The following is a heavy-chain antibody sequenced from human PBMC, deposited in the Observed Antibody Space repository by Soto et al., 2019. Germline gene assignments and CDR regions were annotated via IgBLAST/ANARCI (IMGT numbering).Heavy chain of an antibody. V-gene: IGHV1-69*12. J-gene: IGHJ4*02. CDR3: ARGGAILTGYGKYYFDY. CDR2: IIPIFGTA. CDR1: GGTFSSYA. Sequence: QVQLVQSGAEVKKPGSSVKVSCKASGGTFSSYAISWVRQAPGQGLEWMGGIIPIFGTANYAQKFQGRVTITADESKSTAYMELSSLRSEATAGYYCARGGAILTGYGKYYFDYWGQGTLVTVSS. D-gene: IGHD3-9*01.